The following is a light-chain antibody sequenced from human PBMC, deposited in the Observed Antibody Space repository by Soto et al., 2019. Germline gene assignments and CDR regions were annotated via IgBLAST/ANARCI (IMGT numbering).Light chain of an antibody. Sequence: DIVMTQSPGSLAVSLGERASIHCKSSQSVLSSSNNKNYLAWYQQQAGQPPKLLIYWASTRESGVPDRISGSGSGTDFTLTISGLQTEDVAVYYCQQYYSSPLSFGGRTKVEIK. CDR2: WAS. J-gene: IGKJ4*01. CDR3: QQYYSSPLS. CDR1: QSVLSSSNNKNY. V-gene: IGKV4-1*01.